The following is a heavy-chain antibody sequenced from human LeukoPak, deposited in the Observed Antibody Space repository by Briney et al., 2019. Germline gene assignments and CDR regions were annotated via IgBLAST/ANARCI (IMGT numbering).Heavy chain of an antibody. CDR3: ARDLMAYYYDSKED. CDR1: GFTFSSYA. J-gene: IGHJ4*02. D-gene: IGHD3-22*01. Sequence: GGSLRLSCAASGFTFSSYAMHWVRQAPGKGLEYVSAISSNGGSTYYANSVKGRFTISRDNSKNTLYLQMNSLRAEDTAVYYCARDLMAYYYDSKEDWGQGTLVTVSS. CDR2: ISSNGGST. V-gene: IGHV3-64*01.